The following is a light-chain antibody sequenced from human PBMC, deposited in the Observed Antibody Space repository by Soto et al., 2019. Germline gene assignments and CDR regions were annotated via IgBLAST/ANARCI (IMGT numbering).Light chain of an antibody. CDR3: QSNDSSLSGYV. CDR1: SSNIGAGYD. J-gene: IGLJ1*01. CDR2: GNS. Sequence: QSVLTQPPSVSGAPGQRVTNSCTGSSSNIGAGYDVHWYQQLPGTAPKLLIYGNSNRPSAVPDRFSGSKSGTSASLAITGLQAEDEADYSCQSNDSSLSGYVFGTGNKLNVL. V-gene: IGLV1-40*01.